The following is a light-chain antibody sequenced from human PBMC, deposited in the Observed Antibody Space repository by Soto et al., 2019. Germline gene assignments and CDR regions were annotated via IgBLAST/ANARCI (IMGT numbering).Light chain of an antibody. J-gene: IGLJ1*01. CDR1: SSDVGNYNL. V-gene: IGLV2-23*01. CDR3: CSYAGSSTYV. CDR2: EGS. Sequence: QSVLTQPASVSGSPGQSITISCTGTSSDVGNYNLVSWYQQHPGKAPKLMIYEGSKRHSGVQNRFSGSKSGNTASLTISILQAEDEADYYCCSYAGSSTYVFGTGPKVTV.